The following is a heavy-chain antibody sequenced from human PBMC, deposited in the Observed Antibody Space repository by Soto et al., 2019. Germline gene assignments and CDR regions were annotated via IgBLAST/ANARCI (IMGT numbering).Heavy chain of an antibody. CDR3: AKDGGYYYDSSGYYYEPPGY. D-gene: IGHD3-22*01. J-gene: IGHJ4*02. CDR2: ISGSGGST. Sequence: LRLSCAASGFTFSSYAMSWVRQAPGKGLEWVSAISGSGGSTYYADSVKGRFTISRDNSKNTLYLQMNSLRAEDTAVYYCAKDGGYYYDSSGYYYEPPGYWGQGTLVTVSS. V-gene: IGHV3-23*01. CDR1: GFTFSSYA.